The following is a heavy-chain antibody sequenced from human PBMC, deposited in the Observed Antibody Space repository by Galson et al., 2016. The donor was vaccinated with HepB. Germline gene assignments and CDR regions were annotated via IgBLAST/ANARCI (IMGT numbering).Heavy chain of an antibody. CDR3: ASAHTFYCDGDVCHGYDACEI. V-gene: IGHV4-31*03. D-gene: IGHD2-21*01. Sequence: TLSLTCTVSGGSIITGGYYWSWIRQHPGKGLEWIGYIYHTGSTYYNPSLRSRVIISIDTSKNQFSLKLSSVTAADTAVYYCASAHTFYCDGDVCHGYDACEIRGQGTTVIVSS. CDR2: IYHTGST. J-gene: IGHJ3*02. CDR1: GGSIITGGYY.